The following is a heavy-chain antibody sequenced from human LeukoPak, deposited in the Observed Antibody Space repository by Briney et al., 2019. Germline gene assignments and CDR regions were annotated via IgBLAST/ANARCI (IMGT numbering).Heavy chain of an antibody. J-gene: IGHJ4*02. Sequence: ASVKVSCKASGYTFTGYYLHWVRHAPGQGLGWVGWFNPNSGDTNYSQKFQGGVTMTRDTSISTAYMELSRLRSDDTAVYYCATQRGSYLWGTDFDYWGQGTLVTVSS. D-gene: IGHD3-16*01. CDR3: ATQRGSYLWGTDFDY. V-gene: IGHV1-2*02. CDR2: FNPNSGDT. CDR1: GYTFTGYY.